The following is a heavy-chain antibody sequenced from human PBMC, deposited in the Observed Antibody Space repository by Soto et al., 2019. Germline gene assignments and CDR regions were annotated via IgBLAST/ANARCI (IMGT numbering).Heavy chain of an antibody. CDR3: ARLTGEFRLVFDY. CDR1: GYTFHNYG. Sequence: ASVKVSCKASGYTFHNYGVSWVRQAPGQGLEWMGRIGAYNYNTHYAQNFEGRVTMTTDTSTSTAYMYLRSLRSDDSAIYYWARLTGEFRLVFDYWGRGTQVTVSS. V-gene: IGHV1-18*01. J-gene: IGHJ4*02. D-gene: IGHD3-16*01. CDR2: IGAYNYNT.